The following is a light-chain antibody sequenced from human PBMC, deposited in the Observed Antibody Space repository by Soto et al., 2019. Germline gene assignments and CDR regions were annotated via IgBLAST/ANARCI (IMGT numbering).Light chain of an antibody. J-gene: IGKJ1*01. V-gene: IGKV1-5*01. CDR2: AAS. CDR1: QSVSGW. CDR3: QQTYSRVRT. Sequence: DIKMTQSPSTLSASVGDTVTVTCRASQSVSGWLAWYQQKPGKAPKLLIYAASNLQGGVTSRFSGSGSGTEFTLTISSLQPEDSATYDCQQTYSRVRTVGQGTKVDIK.